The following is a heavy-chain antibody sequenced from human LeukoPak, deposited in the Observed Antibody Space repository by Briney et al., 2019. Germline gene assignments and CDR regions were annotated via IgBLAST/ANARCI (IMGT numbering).Heavy chain of an antibody. Sequence: KPGGSLRLSCAASGFTFSSYAMSWVRQAPGKGLEWVSAISGSGGSTYYADSVKGRFTISRDNAKNSLYLQMNSLRAEDTAVYYCARDLVGRFSRGSFDIWGQGTMVTVSS. CDR2: ISGSGGST. D-gene: IGHD3-10*01. V-gene: IGHV3-23*01. CDR1: GFTFSSYA. J-gene: IGHJ3*02. CDR3: ARDLVGRFSRGSFDI.